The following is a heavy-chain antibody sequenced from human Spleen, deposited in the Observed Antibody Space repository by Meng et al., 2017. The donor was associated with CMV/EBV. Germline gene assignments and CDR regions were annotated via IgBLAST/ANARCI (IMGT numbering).Heavy chain of an antibody. V-gene: IGHV1-8*03. CDR1: GYTFTSYD. CDR2: MNPHSGNA. CDR3: ARVLGHRDTLYYYYYGMDV. J-gene: IGHJ6*02. Sequence: ASVKVSCKASGYTFTSYDINWVRQASGQGLEWMGWMNPHSGNAGFAQKFQGRVTITRNIAIGTAYMELSRLRSDDTAVYYCARVLGHRDTLYYYYYGMDVWGQGTTVTVSS.